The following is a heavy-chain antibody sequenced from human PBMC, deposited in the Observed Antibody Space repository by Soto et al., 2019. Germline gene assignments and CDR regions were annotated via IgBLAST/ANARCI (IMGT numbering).Heavy chain of an antibody. CDR2: TYYRSRWYS. Sequence: SQTLSLTCVGSGDTVPSNSVAWNWVRQSPSRGLEWFGRTYYRSRWYSDYAVYVRSRIDINADTSKNQVSLQLTSVTPEDTAVYYCARSEEGSDYYYYGMDVWGQGTTVTVSS. CDR3: ARSEEGSDYYYYGMDV. CDR1: GDTVPSNSVA. J-gene: IGHJ6*02. V-gene: IGHV6-1*01. D-gene: IGHD3-10*01.